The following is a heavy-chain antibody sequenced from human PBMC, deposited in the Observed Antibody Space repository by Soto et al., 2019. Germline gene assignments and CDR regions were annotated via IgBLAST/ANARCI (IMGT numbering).Heavy chain of an antibody. CDR3: ARIVWGDWPEDY. V-gene: IGHV1-8*01. CDR2: MNPNSGNT. J-gene: IGHJ4*02. CDR1: GYTFTSYD. D-gene: IGHD2-21*02. Sequence: GASVKVSCKASGYTFTSYDINWVRQATGQGLEWMGWMNPNSGNTGYAQKFQGRVTMTRNTSISTAYMELSSLRSEDTAVYYCARIVWGDWPEDYWGQGTLVTVSS.